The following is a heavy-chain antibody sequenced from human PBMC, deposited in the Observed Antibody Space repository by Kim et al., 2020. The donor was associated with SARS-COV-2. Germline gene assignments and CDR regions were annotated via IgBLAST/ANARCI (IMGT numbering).Heavy chain of an antibody. D-gene: IGHD6-19*01. Sequence: GGSLRLSCAASGFTFSSYAMHWVRQAPGKGLEWVAVISYDGSNKYYADSVKGRFTISRDNSKNTLYLQMNSLRAEDTAVYYCARDTYIAVAGTPLGYWGQGTLVTVSS. J-gene: IGHJ4*02. CDR2: ISYDGSNK. V-gene: IGHV3-30*04. CDR3: ARDTYIAVAGTPLGY. CDR1: GFTFSSYA.